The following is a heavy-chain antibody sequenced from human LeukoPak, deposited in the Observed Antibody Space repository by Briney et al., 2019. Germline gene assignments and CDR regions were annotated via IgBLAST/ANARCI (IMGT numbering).Heavy chain of an antibody. D-gene: IGHD3-22*01. V-gene: IGHV3-11*01. J-gene: IGHJ6*02. Sequence: GGSLRLSCAASGFTFSDYYMSWIRQAPGKGLEWVSYISSSGSTIYYADSVKGRFTISRDNAKNSLYLQMNSLRAEDTAVYYCARGGRGYYPSFYYYYYGMDVWGQGTTVTVSS. CDR3: ARGGRGYYPSFYYYYYGMDV. CDR1: GFTFSDYY. CDR2: ISSSGSTI.